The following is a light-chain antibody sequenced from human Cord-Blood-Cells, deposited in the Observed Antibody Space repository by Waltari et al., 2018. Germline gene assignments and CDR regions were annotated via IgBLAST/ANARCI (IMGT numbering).Light chain of an antibody. J-gene: IGLJ2*01. CDR3: AAWDDSLNGPV. CDR1: SSNIGSNT. V-gene: IGLV1-44*01. CDR2: SNN. Sequence: QSVLTQPPSASGTPGQRVTISCSGSSSNIGSNTVTWYQQLPGTAPKLLIYSNNQRPSGVPDRFSASKSGTSASLAISGLQSEDEADYYCAAWDDSLNGPVFGGGTKLTVL.